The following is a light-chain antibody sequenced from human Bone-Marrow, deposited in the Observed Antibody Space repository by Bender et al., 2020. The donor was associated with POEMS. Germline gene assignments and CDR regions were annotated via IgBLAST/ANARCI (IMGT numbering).Light chain of an antibody. CDR3: QVWESSGDLGV. J-gene: IGLJ3*02. CDR2: DDS. Sequence: SYELTQAPSMSVAPGQTATITCGGNSIGSKSVHWYQQKPGQAPVLVVFDDSDRPSGRPERFSGSNSGNTATLTISRVEAGDEADYYCQVWESSGDLGVFGGGTMLTVL. V-gene: IGLV3-21*02. CDR1: SIGSKS.